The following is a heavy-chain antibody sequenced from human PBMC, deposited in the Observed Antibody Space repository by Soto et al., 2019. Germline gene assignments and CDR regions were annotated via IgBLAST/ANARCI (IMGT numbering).Heavy chain of an antibody. CDR3: ARVSFRGWYYFDY. J-gene: IGHJ4*02. CDR1: GYTFTSYG. Sequence: GASVKVSCKASGYTFTSYGISWVRQAPGQGLEWMGGISPIFGTANYAQKFQGRVTITADESTSTAYMELSSLRSEDTAVYYCARVSFRGWYYFDYWGQGTLVTVSS. D-gene: IGHD6-19*01. V-gene: IGHV1-69*13. CDR2: ISPIFGTA.